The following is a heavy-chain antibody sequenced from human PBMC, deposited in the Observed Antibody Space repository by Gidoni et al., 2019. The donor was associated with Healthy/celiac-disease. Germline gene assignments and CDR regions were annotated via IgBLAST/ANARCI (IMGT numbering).Heavy chain of an antibody. J-gene: IGHJ4*02. Sequence: QVQLVESGGGVVKPGRSRRLSCAASGFTFSSYGMHWVRQAPGKGLEWVAVIWYDGSNKYYADSVKGRFTISRDNSKNTLYLQMNSLRAEDTAVYYCAREGGIAARPTLFDYWGQGTLVTVSS. D-gene: IGHD6-6*01. V-gene: IGHV3-33*01. CDR1: GFTFSSYG. CDR2: IWYDGSNK. CDR3: AREGGIAARPTLFDY.